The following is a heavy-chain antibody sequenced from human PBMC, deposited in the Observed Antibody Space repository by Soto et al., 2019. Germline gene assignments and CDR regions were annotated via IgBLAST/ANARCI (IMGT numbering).Heavy chain of an antibody. J-gene: IGHJ1*01. D-gene: IGHD6-19*01. V-gene: IGHV3-30*18. Sequence: QVQLVESGGGVVQPGRSLRLSCAASGFTFSSYGMHWVRQAPGKGLEWVAVISYDGSNKYYADSVKGRFTISRDNSKNTLYLQMNSLRAEDTAVYYCAKGQWLVSGAEYFQHWGQGTLVTVSS. CDR3: AKGQWLVSGAEYFQH. CDR1: GFTFSSYG. CDR2: ISYDGSNK.